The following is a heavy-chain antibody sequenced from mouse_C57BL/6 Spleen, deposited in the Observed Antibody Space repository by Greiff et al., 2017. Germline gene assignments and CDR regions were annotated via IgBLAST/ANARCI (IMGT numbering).Heavy chain of an antibody. D-gene: IGHD2-3*01. CDR3: ASNYDGYWSY. CDR1: GYSFTGYY. V-gene: IGHV1-42*01. Sequence: EVQLQQSGPELVKPGASVKISCKASGYSFTGYYMNWVKQSPEKSLEWIGEINPSTGGTTYNQKFKAKATLTVDKSSSTAYMQLKSLTSEDSAVYYCASNYDGYWSYWGQGTTLTVSS. CDR2: INPSTGGT. J-gene: IGHJ2*01.